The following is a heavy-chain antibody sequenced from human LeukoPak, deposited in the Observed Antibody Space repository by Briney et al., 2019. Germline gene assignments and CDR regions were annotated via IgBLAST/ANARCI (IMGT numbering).Heavy chain of an antibody. V-gene: IGHV4-59*01. D-gene: IGHD5-24*01. CDR2: IYNSGST. J-gene: IGHJ4*02. CDR3: ARGGGGRDGYNYPLGFDY. CDR1: GGSISSYY. Sequence: SETLSLTCTVSGGSISSYYWSWIRQPPGKGLEWIGYIYNSGSTNNNPSLKSRVTISVDTSKNQFSLKLSSVTAADTAVYYCARGGGGRDGYNYPLGFDYWGQGTLVTVSS.